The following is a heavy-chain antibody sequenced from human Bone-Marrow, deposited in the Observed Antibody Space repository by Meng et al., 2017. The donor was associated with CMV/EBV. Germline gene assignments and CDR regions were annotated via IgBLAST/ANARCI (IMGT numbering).Heavy chain of an antibody. CDR1: GRSISSYY. V-gene: IGHV4-59*01. D-gene: IGHD5-18*01. CDR3: ARDMGGWGYSYGYLGYYYGMDV. J-gene: IGHJ6*02. Sequence: GSLRLSCPLRGRSISSYYWSWIRQPPGKGMAWIGYIYYSGSTNYKTSLKGRVTRSVDTSKNQFSLKLSSVTAADTAVYSGARDMGGWGYSYGYLGYYYGMDVWGQGTTVTVSS. CDR2: IYYSGST.